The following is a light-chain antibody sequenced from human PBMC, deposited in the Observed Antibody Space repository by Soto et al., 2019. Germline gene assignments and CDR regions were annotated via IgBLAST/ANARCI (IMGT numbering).Light chain of an antibody. CDR3: QQCGSSPWT. J-gene: IGKJ1*01. CDR2: GAS. V-gene: IGKV3-20*01. Sequence: EIVLMQSPGTLSLSPGERATLSCRASQSVSSTYLAWYQQKPGQAPRLLIYGASSRATGIPDRFSGSGSGTDFTLTISRLEPEDFAVYYCQQCGSSPWTFGQGTKVEIK. CDR1: QSVSSTY.